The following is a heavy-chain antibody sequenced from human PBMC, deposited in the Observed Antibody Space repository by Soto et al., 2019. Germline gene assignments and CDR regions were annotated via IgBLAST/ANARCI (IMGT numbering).Heavy chain of an antibody. CDR1: GFTFSSYA. D-gene: IGHD3-3*01. Sequence: GGSLRLSCAASGFTFSSYAMSWVRQAPGKGLEWVSAISGSGGSTYYADSVKGRFTISRDNSKNTLYLQMNSLRAEGTAVYYCAKVQVSDFWSGYSGNYYYYMDVWGKGTTVTVSS. V-gene: IGHV3-23*01. CDR3: AKVQVSDFWSGYSGNYYYYMDV. J-gene: IGHJ6*03. CDR2: ISGSGGST.